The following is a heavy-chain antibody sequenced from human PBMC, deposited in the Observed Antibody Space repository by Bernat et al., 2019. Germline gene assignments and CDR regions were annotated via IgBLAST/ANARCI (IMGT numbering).Heavy chain of an antibody. V-gene: IGHV4-39*01. CDR1: GGSISSSSYY. CDR3: AAYDFWSGYYENDY. CDR2: IYYSGCT. Sequence: QLQLQESGPGLVKPSETLSLTCTVSGGSISSSSYYWGWIRQPPGKGLEWIGSIYYSGCTYYNPSLKSRVTISVDTSKNQFSLKLSSVTAADTAVYYCAAYDFWSGYYENDYWGQGTLVTVSS. D-gene: IGHD3-3*01. J-gene: IGHJ4*02.